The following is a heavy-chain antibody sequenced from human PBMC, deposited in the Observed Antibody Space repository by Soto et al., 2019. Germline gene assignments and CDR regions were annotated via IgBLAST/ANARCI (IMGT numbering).Heavy chain of an antibody. CDR2: IYYSGST. Sequence: SETLSLTCTVSGGSVNSGNYYWSWIRQPPGKGLEWIGYIYYSGSTNYNPSLKSRVTISVDTSKNQFSLKLSSVTAADTAVYYCARREEYYYGSGSYYGDWFDPWGQGTLVTVSS. J-gene: IGHJ5*02. V-gene: IGHV4-61*01. CDR1: GGSVNSGNYY. CDR3: ARREEYYYGSGSYYGDWFDP. D-gene: IGHD3-10*01.